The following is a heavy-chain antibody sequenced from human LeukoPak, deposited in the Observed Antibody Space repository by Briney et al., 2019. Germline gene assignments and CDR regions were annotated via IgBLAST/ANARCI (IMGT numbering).Heavy chain of an antibody. V-gene: IGHV3-30-3*01. Sequence: PGGSLRLSCAASGFTFDDYTMHWVRQAPGKGLEWVAVISYDGSNKYYADSVKGRFTISRDNSKNTLYLQMNSLRAEDTAVYYCARGYSSGWFTRGYYFDCWGQGTLVTVSS. J-gene: IGHJ4*02. CDR1: GFTFDDYT. D-gene: IGHD6-19*01. CDR2: ISYDGSNK. CDR3: ARGYSSGWFTRGYYFDC.